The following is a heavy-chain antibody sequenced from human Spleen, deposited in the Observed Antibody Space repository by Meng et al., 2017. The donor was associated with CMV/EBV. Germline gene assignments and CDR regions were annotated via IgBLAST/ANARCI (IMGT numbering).Heavy chain of an antibody. CDR3: AKVYLVDKMEVVEPLLSSRAFDI. D-gene: IGHD2-15*01. CDR1: GFTFTTYG. Sequence: GESLKISCEASGFTFTTYGMHWVRQAPGKGLEWVSFIRYDGSSKYYADSVKGRFTISRDSSKNTLFLQMNDLRAEDTAVYYCAKVYLVDKMEVVEPLLSSRAFDIWGQGTMVTVSS. V-gene: IGHV3-30*02. CDR2: IRYDGSSK. J-gene: IGHJ3*02.